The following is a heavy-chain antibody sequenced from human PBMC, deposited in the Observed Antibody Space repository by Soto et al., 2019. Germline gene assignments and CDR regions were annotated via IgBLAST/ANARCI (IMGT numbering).Heavy chain of an antibody. CDR3: ARASAAMVGYYYYGMDV. D-gene: IGHD5-18*01. V-gene: IGHV4-31*03. CDR1: GGSISSGGYY. J-gene: IGHJ6*02. CDR2: IYYSGST. Sequence: QVQLQESGPGLVKPSQTLSLTCTVSGGSISSGGYYWSWIRQHPGKGLEWIGYIYYSGSTYYNPHLKSRVTISVDTSKNQFSLKLSSVTAADTAVYYCARASAAMVGYYYYGMDVWGQGTTVTVSS.